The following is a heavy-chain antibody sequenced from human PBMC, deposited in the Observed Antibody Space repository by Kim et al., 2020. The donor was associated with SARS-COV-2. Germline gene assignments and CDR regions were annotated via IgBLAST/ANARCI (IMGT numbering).Heavy chain of an antibody. D-gene: IGHD1-26*01. CDR3: ARDLLVGATSYGMDV. Sequence: AAVEGRFTIAMESPKNTVYLQMNRLRAEDTAVYYCARDLLVGATSYGMDVWGQGTTVTVSS. V-gene: IGHV3-30*07. J-gene: IGHJ6*02.